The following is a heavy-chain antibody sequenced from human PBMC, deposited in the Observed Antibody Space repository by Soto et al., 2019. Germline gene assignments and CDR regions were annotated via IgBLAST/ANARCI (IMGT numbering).Heavy chain of an antibody. CDR2: ISGDGERT. J-gene: IGHJ4*02. D-gene: IGHD2-21*01. CDR1: GFTFSRYA. Sequence: EVQLLESGGDLVQPGGSLRLSCAASGFTFSRYAMNWVRQAPGKGLEWVSSISGDGERTYYADSVKDPFTVSRDNSKSMLNLHMNSLRGEATAIYYCARFSSSRSDCPSDYWGQGTLVTVSS. CDR3: ARFSSSRSDCPSDY. V-gene: IGHV3-23*01.